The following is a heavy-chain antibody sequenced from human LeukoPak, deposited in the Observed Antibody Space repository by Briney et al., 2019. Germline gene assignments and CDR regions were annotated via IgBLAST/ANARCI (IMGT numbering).Heavy chain of an antibody. CDR3: VRDGGVSGYDLLDY. Sequence: GGSLRLSCAASGFTFSNYWMSWVRQAPGKGLEWVAHINQDGSEEHYMDSVKARFTISRDNAKNSLSLQMNSLRAEDTAVYYCVRDGGVSGYDLLDYWGQGALVTVSS. CDR1: GFTFSNYW. D-gene: IGHD5-12*01. J-gene: IGHJ4*02. CDR2: INQDGSEE. V-gene: IGHV3-7*01.